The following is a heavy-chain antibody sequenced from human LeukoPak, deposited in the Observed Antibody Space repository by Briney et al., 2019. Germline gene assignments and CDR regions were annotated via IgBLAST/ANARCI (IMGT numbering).Heavy chain of an antibody. CDR1: GYTFTSSG. CDR2: ISGYNGNT. D-gene: IGHD2-15*01. Sequence: ASVKVSCKASGYTFTSSGISWVRQAPGQGLECVGWISGYNGNTNYAQKLQGRVTMTTDTSTSTAYMDLRSLRSDDTAVYYCARDICSGPSCYSREPFDIWGQGTMVTVSS. J-gene: IGHJ3*02. CDR3: ARDICSGPSCYSREPFDI. V-gene: IGHV1-18*01.